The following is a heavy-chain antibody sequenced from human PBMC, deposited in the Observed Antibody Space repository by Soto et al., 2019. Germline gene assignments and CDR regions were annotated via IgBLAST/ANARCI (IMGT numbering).Heavy chain of an antibody. Sequence: SVKGSCKASGGTFSTYTINWVRQAPGQGLQWVGGIMPMFGTPTYAQEFQGRLTITADKSTGTVYFDLSGLRDEDTAVYYCVRGPANPFAPHPFDLCGQGTQVTVSS. CDR2: IMPMFGTP. D-gene: IGHD2-21*01. CDR1: GGTFSTYT. V-gene: IGHV1-69*06. CDR3: VRGPANPFAPHPFDL. J-gene: IGHJ4*02.